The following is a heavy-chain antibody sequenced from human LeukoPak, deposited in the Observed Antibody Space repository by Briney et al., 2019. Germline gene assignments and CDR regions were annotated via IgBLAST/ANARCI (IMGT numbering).Heavy chain of an antibody. J-gene: IGHJ4*02. CDR2: IYYSGST. D-gene: IGHD3-10*01. CDR1: GGSFSGHY. CDR3: ARTRYYYNSRSYGAPYYFDY. Sequence: PSETLSLTCAVYGGSFSGHYWGWIRQPPGKGLEWIGSIYYSGSTYYNPSLKSRVTISVDTSKNQFSLKLSSVTAADTAVYYCARTRYYYNSRSYGAPYYFDYWGQGTLVTVSS. V-gene: IGHV4-39*01.